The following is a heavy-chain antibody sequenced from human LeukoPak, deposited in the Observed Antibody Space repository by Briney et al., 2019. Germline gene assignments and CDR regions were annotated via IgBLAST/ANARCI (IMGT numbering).Heavy chain of an antibody. Sequence: SETLSLTCTVSGGSISSGGYYWSWIRQHPGKGLEWIGYIYYSGSTYYNPSLKSRVTISVDTSKNQFSLKLSSVTAADTAVYYCARQLWLLEGLNWFDPWGQGTLVTVSS. CDR2: IYYSGST. J-gene: IGHJ5*02. CDR3: ARQLWLLEGLNWFDP. CDR1: GGSISSGGYY. V-gene: IGHV4-39*01. D-gene: IGHD5-18*01.